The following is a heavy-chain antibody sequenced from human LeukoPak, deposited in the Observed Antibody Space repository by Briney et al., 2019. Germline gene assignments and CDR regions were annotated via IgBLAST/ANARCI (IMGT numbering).Heavy chain of an antibody. J-gene: IGHJ4*02. CDR1: GYTFTGYY. CDR3: ARDWSRTHYYDSSGPLKELGY. CDR2: INPNSGGT. V-gene: IGHV1-2*02. D-gene: IGHD3-22*01. Sequence: ASVKVSCKASGYTFTGYYMHWVRQAPGQGLEWMGWINPNSGGTNYAQKFQGRVTMTRDTSISTAYMELSRLRSDDTAVYYCARDWSRTHYYDSSGPLKELGYWGQGTLVTVSS.